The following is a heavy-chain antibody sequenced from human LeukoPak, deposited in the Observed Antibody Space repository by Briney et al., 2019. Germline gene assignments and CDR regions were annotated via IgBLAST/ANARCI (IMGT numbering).Heavy chain of an antibody. CDR1: GGSISSYY. J-gene: IGHJ3*02. Sequence: PSETLSLTCTVFGGSISSYYWSWIRQPPGKGLEWIGYIYYSGSTNYNPSLKSRLPTSVDPSKNQFSLKLSSVTAADTAVYYCARGALGAFDIWGQGTMVTVSS. CDR3: ARGALGAFDI. CDR2: IYYSGST. D-gene: IGHD7-27*01. V-gene: IGHV4-59*08.